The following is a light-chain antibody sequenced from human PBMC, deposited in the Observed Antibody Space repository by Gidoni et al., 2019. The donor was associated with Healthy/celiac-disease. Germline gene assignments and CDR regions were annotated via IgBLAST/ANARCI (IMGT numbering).Light chain of an antibody. CDR1: QSISSY. V-gene: IGKV1-39*01. CDR2: AAS. CDR3: QQSYSTPRYS. J-gene: IGKJ2*03. Sequence: DIQMTQPPSSLSASVGDRVTITCRASQSISSYLNWYQQKPGKAPKLLIYAASSLQSGVPSRFSVSGSVTDFTLTISSLQPEDFATYYCQQSYSTPRYSFGQGTKLEIK.